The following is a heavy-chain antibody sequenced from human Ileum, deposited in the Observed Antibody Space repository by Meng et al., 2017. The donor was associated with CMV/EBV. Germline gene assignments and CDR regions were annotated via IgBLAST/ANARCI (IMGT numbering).Heavy chain of an antibody. D-gene: IGHD3-3*01. V-gene: IGHV4-59*01. CDR2: IHYSGST. CDR3: ARATRFWNDFYVYDAFDI. CDR1: RSAISSYY. J-gene: IGHJ3*02. Sequence: SETLSLTCNVSRSAISSYYWSWIRQPPGKGLEWIGYIHYSGSTNYSPSLKSRVTISVDTSKNQFSLKLTSVTAADTAIYYCARATRFWNDFYVYDAFDIWGQGTLVTVSS.